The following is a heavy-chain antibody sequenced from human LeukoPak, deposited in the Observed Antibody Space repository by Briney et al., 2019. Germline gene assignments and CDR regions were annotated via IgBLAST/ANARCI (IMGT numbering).Heavy chain of an antibody. Sequence: PGGSLRLSCAASGFTFRNYAMSWVRQAPGKGLEWVSTISGSGGSTYYADPVKGRFTISRDDSKNTLSLQMSSLRVEDTAVYYCAKGSSSGWSGDYFDYWGQGTLVTVSS. D-gene: IGHD6-19*01. V-gene: IGHV3-23*01. CDR2: ISGSGGST. J-gene: IGHJ4*02. CDR3: AKGSSSGWSGDYFDY. CDR1: GFTFRNYA.